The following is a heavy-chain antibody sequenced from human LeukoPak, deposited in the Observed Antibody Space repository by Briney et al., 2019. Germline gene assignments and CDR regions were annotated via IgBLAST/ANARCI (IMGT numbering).Heavy chain of an antibody. V-gene: IGHV3-11*04. D-gene: IGHD4-23*01. CDR2: ISSSSSTI. CDR1: GFTFSDYY. J-gene: IGHJ6*03. CDR3: AREGFDYGGNYYYYYYMDV. Sequence: GGSLRLSCAASGFTFSDYYMSWIRQAPGKGLEWVSYISSSSSTIYYADSVKGRFTISRDNAKNSLYLQMNSLRAEDTAVYYCAREGFDYGGNYYYYYYMDVWGKGTTVTVSS.